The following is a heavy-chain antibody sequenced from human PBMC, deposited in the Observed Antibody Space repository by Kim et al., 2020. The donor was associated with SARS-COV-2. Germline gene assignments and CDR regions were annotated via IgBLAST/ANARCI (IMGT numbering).Heavy chain of an antibody. D-gene: IGHD4-17*01. CDR3: ARASPTVTADGMDV. CDR2: IYYSGST. V-gene: IGHV4-59*08. Sequence: SETLSLTCTVSGGSISSYYWSWIRQPPGKGLEWIGYIYYSGSTNYNPSLKSRVTISVDTSKNQFSLKLSSVTAADTAVYYCARASPTVTADGMDVWGQGTTVTVSS. CDR1: GGSISSYY. J-gene: IGHJ6*02.